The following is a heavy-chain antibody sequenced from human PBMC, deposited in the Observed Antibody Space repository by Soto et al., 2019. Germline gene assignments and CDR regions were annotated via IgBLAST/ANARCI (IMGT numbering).Heavy chain of an antibody. CDR2: IKSGSSVGAT. J-gene: IGHJ5*02. V-gene: IGHV3-15*07. CDR3: TPIAVTPPPP. CDR1: GFVFNGAW. Sequence: EGHLVESGGGLVKPGGSLRLSCVASGFVFNGAWMNWVRQAPGTGLEWVGSIKSGSSVGATDYAAPVRGRFTISRDYSKNTVFLQMSSLKPEDSAVYYFTPIAVTPPPPWGQGTLVTVSS. D-gene: IGHD2-21*02.